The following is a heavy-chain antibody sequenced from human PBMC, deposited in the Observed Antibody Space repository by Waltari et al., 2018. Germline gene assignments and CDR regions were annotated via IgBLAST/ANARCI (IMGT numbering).Heavy chain of an antibody. J-gene: IGHJ5*02. CDR2: INPSGGST. Sequence: QVQLVQSGAEVKKPGASVKVSCKASGYTFNSYYMHWVRQAPGNGLQWMGIINPSGGSTSYAQKFQGRVTMTRDTSTSTVYMELSSLRSEDTAVYYCARDRIRNYYDSSGYSNWFDPWGQGTLVTVSS. D-gene: IGHD3-22*01. CDR3: ARDRIRNYYDSSGYSNWFDP. V-gene: IGHV1-46*02. CDR1: GYTFNSYY.